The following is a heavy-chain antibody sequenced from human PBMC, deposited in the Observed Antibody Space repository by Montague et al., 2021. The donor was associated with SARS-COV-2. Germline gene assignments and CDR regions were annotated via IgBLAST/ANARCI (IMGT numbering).Heavy chain of an antibody. J-gene: IGHJ5*02. V-gene: IGHV4-4*07. CDR3: ARLPTGYPNWFDP. Sequence: SETLSLTCSVSGEPISGFFWNWIRQPAGKGLEWIGRIYASGGTDYNPSLESRVTMSVDTSKNQFSLKVNSVTAADTAMYYCARLPTGYPNWFDPWGQGTLVTVSS. CDR2: IYASGGT. CDR1: GEPISGFF. D-gene: IGHD3-9*01.